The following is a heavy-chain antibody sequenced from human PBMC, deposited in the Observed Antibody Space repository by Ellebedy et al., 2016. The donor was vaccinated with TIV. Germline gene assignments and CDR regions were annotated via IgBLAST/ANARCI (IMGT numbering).Heavy chain of an antibody. CDR1: GFTFSTYE. CDR3: AGATGLYHYGMHV. Sequence: GGSLRLXXAASGFTFSTYEMYWVRQVPGKGLEWVSAIDTAGDTYYPGSVKGRFTISRENAKSSLYLQMNSLRAGDTAVYYCAGATGLYHYGMHVWGQGTTVTVSS. CDR2: IDTAGDT. V-gene: IGHV3-13*01. D-gene: IGHD1-14*01. J-gene: IGHJ6*02.